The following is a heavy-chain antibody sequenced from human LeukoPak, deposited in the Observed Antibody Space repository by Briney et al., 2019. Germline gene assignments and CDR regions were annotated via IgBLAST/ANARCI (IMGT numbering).Heavy chain of an antibody. Sequence: PSETLSLTCTVSGDSVSSGNYYWSWIRQPPGKGLEWIGFMSNSGHTDSTPSLKSRVTISLDTSKNQFSLKLSSVTAADTAVYYCARNGGNSDVDYWGQGTLVTVSS. CDR3: ARNGGNSDVDY. J-gene: IGHJ4*02. D-gene: IGHD4-23*01. V-gene: IGHV4-61*01. CDR1: GDSVSSGNYY. CDR2: MSNSGHT.